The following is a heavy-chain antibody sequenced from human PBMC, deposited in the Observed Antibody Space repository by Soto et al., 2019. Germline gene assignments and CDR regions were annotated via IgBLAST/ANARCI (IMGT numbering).Heavy chain of an antibody. Sequence: QVQLVESGGGLVMPGESLRLSCAASGFTFSDHYMSWIRQAPGKGLEWVSYIGSSGNSMYYADSVKGRFTVSRDNAENSLYLQMNILRAEDTAVYYCARRAASGRHFDHWGQGTLVSVSS. J-gene: IGHJ4*02. V-gene: IGHV3-11*01. CDR2: IGSSGNSM. CDR3: ARRAASGRHFDH. CDR1: GFTFSDHY. D-gene: IGHD6-13*01.